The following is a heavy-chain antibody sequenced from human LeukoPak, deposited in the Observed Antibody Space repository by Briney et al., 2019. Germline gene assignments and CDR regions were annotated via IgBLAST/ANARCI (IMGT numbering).Heavy chain of an antibody. CDR2: ISYDGSNK. CDR3: ARGPRYSYGID. Sequence: GRSLRLSCAASGFTFSSYAMHWVRQAPGKGLEWVAVISYDGSNKYYADSVKGRFTISRDNSKNTLYLQMNSLRAEDTAVYYCARGPRYSYGIDWGQGTLVTVSS. J-gene: IGHJ4*02. V-gene: IGHV3-30-3*01. CDR1: GFTFSSYA. D-gene: IGHD5-18*01.